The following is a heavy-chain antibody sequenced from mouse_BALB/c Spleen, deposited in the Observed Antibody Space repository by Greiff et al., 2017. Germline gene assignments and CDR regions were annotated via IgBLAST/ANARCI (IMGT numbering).Heavy chain of an antibody. CDR1: GYTFTSYY. D-gene: IGHD2-1*01. CDR2: INPSNGGT. V-gene: IGHV1S81*02. J-gene: IGHJ2*01. CDR3: TRDYGNYGYFDY. Sequence: VQLVESGAELVKPGASVKLSCKASGYTFTSYYMYWVKQRPGQGLEWIGEINPSNGGTNFNEKFKSKATLTVDKSSSTAYMQLSSLTSEDSAVYYCTRDYGNYGYFDYWGQGTTLTVSS.